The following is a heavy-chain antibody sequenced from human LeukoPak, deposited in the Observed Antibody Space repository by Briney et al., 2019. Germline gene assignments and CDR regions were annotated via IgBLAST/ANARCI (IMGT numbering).Heavy chain of an antibody. J-gene: IGHJ3*02. CDR2: ISSSSTI. Sequence: GGSLRLSCAASGFTFSSYSMNWVRQAPGKGLEWVSYISSSSTIYYADSVRGRFTISRDNAKNSLYLQMNSLRDEDTAVYYCARDGGRGCYGAFDIWGQGTMVTVSS. V-gene: IGHV3-48*02. CDR3: ARDGGRGCYGAFDI. D-gene: IGHD2-2*01. CDR1: GFTFSSYS.